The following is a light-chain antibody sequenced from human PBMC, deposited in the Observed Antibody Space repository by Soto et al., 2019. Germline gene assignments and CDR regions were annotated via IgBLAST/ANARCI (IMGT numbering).Light chain of an antibody. V-gene: IGLV1-40*01. Sequence: QSVLTQPPSVSGAPGQRVTISCTGSSSNIGAGYDVHWYQQLPGTGPKLLIYGNSNRPSGVPDRFSGSKSGTSASLAITGLQAEDEADYCCQSYDSSLSVVFGGGTKLTVL. CDR2: GNS. CDR1: SSNIGAGYD. CDR3: QSYDSSLSVV. J-gene: IGLJ2*01.